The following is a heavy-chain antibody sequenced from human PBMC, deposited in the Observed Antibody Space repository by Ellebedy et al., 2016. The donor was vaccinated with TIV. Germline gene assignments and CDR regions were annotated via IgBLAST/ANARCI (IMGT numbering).Heavy chain of an antibody. CDR1: GGSISSYY. J-gene: IGHJ3*02. D-gene: IGHD2-15*01. CDR3: ARVVWQLPVSYAFDI. CDR2: VSYSGST. V-gene: IGHV4-59*01. Sequence: MPSETLSLTCTVSGGSISSYYWSWIRQPPGKGLEWIGYVSYSGSTNYNPSLKSRVTISVDTSKNQFSLRLSSVTAADTAVFFRARVVWQLPVSYAFDIWGQGTMVTVSS.